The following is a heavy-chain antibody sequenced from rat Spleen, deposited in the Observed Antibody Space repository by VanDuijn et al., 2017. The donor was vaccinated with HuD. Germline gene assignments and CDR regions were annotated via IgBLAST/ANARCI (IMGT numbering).Heavy chain of an antibody. Sequence: EVQLVESGGGLVQPGRSLKLSCAASGFTFSNYGMTWIRQAPGKGLEWVASITNTGGSTYYPDSVKGRFTISRDNAKSTLYLQMNSLRSEDTATYYCTRDRGMELEQLGYYVMDAWGQGASVTVSS. CDR2: ITNTGGST. CDR3: TRDRGMELEQLGYYVMDA. D-gene: IGHD1-2*01. J-gene: IGHJ4*01. V-gene: IGHV5-31*01. CDR1: GFTFSNYG.